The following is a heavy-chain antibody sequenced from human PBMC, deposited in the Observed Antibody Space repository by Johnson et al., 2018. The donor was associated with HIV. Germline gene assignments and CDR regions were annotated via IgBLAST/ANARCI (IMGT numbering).Heavy chain of an antibody. CDR2: INSDGSST. CDR3: VRGGSDAFDI. Sequence: EVQLVESGGGLVQPGGSLRLSCAASGFTFSSYWMHWVRQAPGKGLVWVSRINSDGSSTSYADSVKGRFTISRDNAKNSLYLQMNSLRPGDTAVYYCVRGGSDAFDIWGQGTMVTVSS. J-gene: IGHJ3*02. V-gene: IGHV3-74*02. D-gene: IGHD2-15*01. CDR1: GFTFSSYW.